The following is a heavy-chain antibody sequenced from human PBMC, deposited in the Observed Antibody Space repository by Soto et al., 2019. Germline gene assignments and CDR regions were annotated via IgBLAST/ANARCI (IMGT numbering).Heavy chain of an antibody. Sequence: ASVKVSCKASGYTFTGYYMHWVRQAPGQGLEWMGWINPNSGGTNYAQKFQGRVTMTRDTSISTAYMELSRLRSDDTAVYYCARDMSQRFLEWPEEGMDVWGQGTTVTVSS. CDR2: INPNSGGT. CDR1: GYTFTGYY. CDR3: ARDMSQRFLEWPEEGMDV. V-gene: IGHV1-2*02. D-gene: IGHD3-3*01. J-gene: IGHJ6*02.